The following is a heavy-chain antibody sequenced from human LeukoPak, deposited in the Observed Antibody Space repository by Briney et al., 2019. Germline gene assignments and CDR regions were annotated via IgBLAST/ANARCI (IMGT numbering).Heavy chain of an antibody. CDR2: VYYTGET. CDR3: ARAGNSYGTGYYFDY. V-gene: IGHV4-59*07. CDR1: GDTISNYY. J-gene: IGHJ4*02. D-gene: IGHD5-18*01. Sequence: SDPLSLTCTVSGDTISNYYWTGLRQPPGKGQVWVGVVYYTGETNYNPSLKSRVTVSLDASKNQFSLHLNSVTAADTAVYYCARAGNSYGTGYYFDYWGQGTLVTVSS.